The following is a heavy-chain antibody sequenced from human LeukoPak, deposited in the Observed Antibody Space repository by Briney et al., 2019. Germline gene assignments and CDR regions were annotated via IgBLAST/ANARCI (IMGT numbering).Heavy chain of an antibody. J-gene: IGHJ4*02. D-gene: IGHD3-22*01. CDR3: VKWYYYDSSGYYYGPDFDY. CDR2: ISRNGGST. Sequence: PGGSLRLSCSASVFTFSSFAMHWVRQAPGRGLEYVLAISRNGGSTYYADSVKGRFTIPRDNSKNTLYLQMSSLRAEDTAVYYCVKWYYYDSSGYYYGPDFDYWGQGTLVTVSS. V-gene: IGHV3-64D*06. CDR1: VFTFSSFA.